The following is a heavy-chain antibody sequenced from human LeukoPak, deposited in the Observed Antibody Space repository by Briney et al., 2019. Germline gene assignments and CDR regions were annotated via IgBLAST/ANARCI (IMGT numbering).Heavy chain of an antibody. D-gene: IGHD6-19*01. Sequence: SQTLSLTCAVSGDTVSSNSAAWNWIRQSPSRGLEWLVRTYYRSNLYNDYAVSVKGRITINPDTSKNQFSLQLNSVTPEDTAVYYCARISVAVAGDLGYYYGMDVWGKGTTVTVSS. CDR3: ARISVAVAGDLGYYYGMDV. CDR1: GDTVSSNSAA. J-gene: IGHJ6*04. CDR2: TYYRSNLYN. V-gene: IGHV6-1*01.